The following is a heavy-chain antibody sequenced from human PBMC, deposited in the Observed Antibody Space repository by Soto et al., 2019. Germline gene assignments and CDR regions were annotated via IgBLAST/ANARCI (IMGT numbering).Heavy chain of an antibody. CDR3: ARENMVRGVIGYYGMDV. D-gene: IGHD3-10*01. CDR1: GGPISSNYYY. J-gene: IGHJ6*02. CDR2: IYYSGRT. Sequence: ASETLSLTCTVSGGPISSNYYYLSRIRPHPGKGLEWIGYIYYSGRTYYNPSLKSRVTISVDTSKNQFSLKLSSVTAADTAVYYCARENMVRGVIGYYGMDVWGQGTTVTVSS. V-gene: IGHV4-61*01.